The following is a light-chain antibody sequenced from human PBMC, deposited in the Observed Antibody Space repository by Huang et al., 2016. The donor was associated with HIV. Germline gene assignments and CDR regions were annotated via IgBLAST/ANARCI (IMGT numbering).Light chain of an antibody. CDR3: MQALETPIT. V-gene: IGKV2-28*01. Sequence: DIVMTQSPLSLPVTPGEPASISCKSSQSLLHSNGYNYLDWYLQKPGQSPQLLISLAANRASGVPDRFSGSGSGTDFTLKSSRVEAEDVGVYYCMQALETPITFGQGTRLEIK. CDR1: QSLLHSNGYNY. CDR2: LAA. J-gene: IGKJ5*01.